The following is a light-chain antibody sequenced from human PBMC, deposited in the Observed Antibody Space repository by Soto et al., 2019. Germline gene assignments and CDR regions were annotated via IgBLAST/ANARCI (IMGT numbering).Light chain of an antibody. V-gene: IGKV3-20*01. Sequence: EIVLTQSPGTLSLSPGERATLSFRASQSVNSSYLDWYKQKPGQAPRRLICGASSRATGIPDRFSGSGSGTDFTLTISRLEPEDLAVYYGQQYDSSPLTFGGGTKVEIK. CDR1: QSVNSSY. J-gene: IGKJ4*01. CDR2: GAS. CDR3: QQYDSSPLT.